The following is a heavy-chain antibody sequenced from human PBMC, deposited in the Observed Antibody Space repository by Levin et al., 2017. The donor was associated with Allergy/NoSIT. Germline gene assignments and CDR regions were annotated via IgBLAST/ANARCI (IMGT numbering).Heavy chain of an antibody. D-gene: IGHD3-22*01. CDR2: ISYSGST. CDR1: GGSVSSASYY. V-gene: IGHV4-61*01. J-gene: IGHJ4*02. CDR3: ARSHDGSGYFN. Sequence: SETLSLTCTVSGGSVSSASYYWSWIRQPPGKGLEWIGYISYSGSTNYNPSLKSRVTLSVDTSKNQFSLKLSSVTAADTAVYYCARSHDGSGYFNWGQGTLVTVSS.